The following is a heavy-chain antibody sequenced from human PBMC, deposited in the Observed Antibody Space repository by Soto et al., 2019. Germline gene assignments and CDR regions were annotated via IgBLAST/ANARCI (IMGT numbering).Heavy chain of an antibody. CDR3: AKGYYYGSGSSRNGMDV. Sequence: PGGSLRLSCAASGFTFSNYGIHWVRQAPGKGLEWVAIISYDGRSEYCGDSVKGRFTISRDNSKNTLYLQMNSLRAEDTAVYYCAKGYYYGSGSSRNGMDVWGQGTTVTVSS. J-gene: IGHJ6*02. CDR1: GFTFSNYG. CDR2: ISYDGRSE. D-gene: IGHD3-10*01. V-gene: IGHV3-30*18.